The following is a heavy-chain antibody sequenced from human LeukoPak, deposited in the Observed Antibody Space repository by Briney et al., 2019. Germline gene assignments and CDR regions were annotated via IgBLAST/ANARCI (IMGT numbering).Heavy chain of an antibody. Sequence: GGSLRLSCAASGFTVSSNYMSWVRQAPGKGLEWVSVIYSGGSTYYADSVKGRFTISRDNSKNTLYLQMNSLRAEDTAVYYCAMRYYYGSGSYLDYWGQGNLVTVSS. J-gene: IGHJ4*02. D-gene: IGHD3-10*01. CDR1: GFTVSSNY. V-gene: IGHV3-66*02. CDR2: IYSGGST. CDR3: AMRYYYGSGSYLDY.